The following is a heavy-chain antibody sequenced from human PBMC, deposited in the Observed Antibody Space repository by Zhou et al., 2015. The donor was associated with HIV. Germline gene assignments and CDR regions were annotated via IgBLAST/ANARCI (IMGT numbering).Heavy chain of an antibody. CDR2: INPNSGGT. J-gene: IGHJ5*02. D-gene: IGHD3-10*01. Sequence: QVQLVQSGAEVKKPGASVKVSCKASGYTFTSYYMHWVRQAPGQGLEWMGIINPNSGGTNYAQKFQGRVTMTRDTSISTAYMELSRLRSEDTAVYYCAEGKRQPQNWLRPRGARGRVRTPWGQGTLVLVSS. CDR1: GYTFTSYY. CDR3: AEGKRQPQNWLRPRGARGRVRTP. V-gene: IGHV1-2*02.